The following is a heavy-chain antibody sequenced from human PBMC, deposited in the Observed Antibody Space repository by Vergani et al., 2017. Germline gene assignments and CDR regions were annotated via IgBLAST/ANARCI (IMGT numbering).Heavy chain of an antibody. CDR2: IFSNDEK. J-gene: IGHJ6*03. Sequence: QVTLKESGPVLVKPTETLTLTCTVSGFSLSNARMGVSWIRQPPGKALEWLAHIFSNDEKSYSTSLKSRLTISKETSKSQVVLTMTNMDPVDTATYYCARVRFGYSSGLYTSGYYYYMDVWGKGTTVTVSS. CDR1: GFSLSNARMG. CDR3: ARVRFGYSSGLYTSGYYYYMDV. D-gene: IGHD6-19*01. V-gene: IGHV2-26*01.